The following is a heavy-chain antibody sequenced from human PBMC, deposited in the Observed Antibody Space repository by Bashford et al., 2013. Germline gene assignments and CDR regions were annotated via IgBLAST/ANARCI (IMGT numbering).Heavy chain of an antibody. D-gene: IGHD4-17*01. CDR2: INPNPNSGAT. CDR3: ASGSSVTFLAY. J-gene: IGHJ4*02. CDR1: GYTFSDYY. V-gene: IGHV1-2*02. Sequence: ASVKVSCKASGYTFSDYYLHWVRQAPGQGLEWMGWINPNPNSGATKYAEMFQGRVTMTRDTSISTAYMELSSLRSDDTAVYYCASGSSVTFLAYWGQGTLVTVSS.